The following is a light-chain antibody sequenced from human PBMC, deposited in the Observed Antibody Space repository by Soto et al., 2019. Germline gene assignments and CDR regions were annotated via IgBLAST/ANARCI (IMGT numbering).Light chain of an antibody. CDR3: QQRSNWV. Sequence: EIVLTQSPATLSLSPGERATLSCRASQSVSSYLAWYQQKPGQAPRLLIYDASNRATGIPARFSGSGSGTDFTLTISSLEPVDFAVYYCQQRSNWVFGGGTKVEIK. J-gene: IGKJ4*01. V-gene: IGKV3-11*01. CDR1: QSVSSY. CDR2: DAS.